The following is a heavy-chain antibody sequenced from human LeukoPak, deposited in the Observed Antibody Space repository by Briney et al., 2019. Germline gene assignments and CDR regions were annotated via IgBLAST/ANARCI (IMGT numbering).Heavy chain of an antibody. CDR2: IYYSGSA. D-gene: IGHD5-18*01. CDR1: GGSINDYY. J-gene: IGHJ5*02. V-gene: IGHV4-59*01. CDR3: ARVEYGFGFLSWFDP. Sequence: SETLSLTCSVSGGSINDYYWSWIRQAPGKGLEWIGHIYYSGSATYNPSLESRVSISVDTSKSQFSLKVNSVTAADTAVYYCARVEYGFGFLSWFDPWGQGTLVTVSS.